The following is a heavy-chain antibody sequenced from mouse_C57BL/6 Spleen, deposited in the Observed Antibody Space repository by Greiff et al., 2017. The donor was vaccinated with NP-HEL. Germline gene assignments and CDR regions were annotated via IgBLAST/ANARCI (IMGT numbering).Heavy chain of an antibody. CDR2: IYPGAGDT. D-gene: IGHD2-1*01. CDR1: GYAFSSSW. CDR3: ARMDGNYQYFDV. Sequence: QVQLQQSGPELVKPGASVKISCKASGYAFSSSWMNWVKQRPGKGLEWIGRIYPGAGDTNYNGKFKGKATLTADKSSSTAYMQLSSLTSEDSAVYFCARMDGNYQYFDVWGTGTTVSVSS. V-gene: IGHV1-82*01. J-gene: IGHJ1*03.